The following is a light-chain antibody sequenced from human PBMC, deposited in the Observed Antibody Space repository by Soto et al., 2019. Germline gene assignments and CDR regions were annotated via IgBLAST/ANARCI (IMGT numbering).Light chain of an antibody. CDR1: QSISSY. CDR2: AAS. J-gene: IGKJ1*01. Sequence: DIKMTQSPSSLSAAVGDRVTITCRASQSISSYLNWYQQKPGKAPKLLIYAASSLQSGVPSRFSGSGSGTDFTLTISSLQPEDFATYYCHQSYSTLWTFGQGTKVEIK. CDR3: HQSYSTLWT. V-gene: IGKV1-39*01.